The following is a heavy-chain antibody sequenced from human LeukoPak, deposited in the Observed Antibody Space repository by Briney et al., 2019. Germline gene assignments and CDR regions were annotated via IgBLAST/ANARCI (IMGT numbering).Heavy chain of an antibody. CDR1: GYTFTGYY. V-gene: IGHV1-2*02. D-gene: IGHD1-1*01. CDR3: ARDLYNWNDEGYFDY. J-gene: IGHJ4*02. Sequence: ASVKVSCKASGYTFTGYYMHWVRQAPGQGLEWMGWINPNSGGTNYAQKFQGRVTMTRDTSISTAYMELGRLRSDDTAVYYCARDLYNWNDEGYFDYWGQGTLVTVSS. CDR2: INPNSGGT.